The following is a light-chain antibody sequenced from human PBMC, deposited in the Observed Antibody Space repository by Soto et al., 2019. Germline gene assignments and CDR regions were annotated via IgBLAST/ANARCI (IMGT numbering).Light chain of an antibody. J-gene: IGKJ1*01. CDR2: GVS. V-gene: IGKV3-20*01. CDR1: QSVSSRY. CDR3: QQSGDSPT. Sequence: EILLTQSPSTLSSSLGAGVTLSCRARQSVSSRYLAWSQQQPGQAPSLLIDGVSNRAPGIPDRFSGSGSGTDITLTISRLEPEDLAVYYCQQSGDSPTFGQGTKVDIK.